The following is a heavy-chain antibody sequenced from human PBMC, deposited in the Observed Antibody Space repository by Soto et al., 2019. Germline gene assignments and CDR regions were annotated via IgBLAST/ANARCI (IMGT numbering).Heavy chain of an antibody. D-gene: IGHD3-3*01. CDR1: GGSVSSGSYY. Sequence: SETLSLTCTVSGGSVSSGSYYWSWIRQPPGKGLEWIGYIYYSGSTNYNPSLKSRVTISVDTSKNQFSLKLSSVTAADTAVYYCARDINYDFWSGYHPYGMDVWGQGTTVTVSS. J-gene: IGHJ6*02. V-gene: IGHV4-61*01. CDR3: ARDINYDFWSGYHPYGMDV. CDR2: IYYSGST.